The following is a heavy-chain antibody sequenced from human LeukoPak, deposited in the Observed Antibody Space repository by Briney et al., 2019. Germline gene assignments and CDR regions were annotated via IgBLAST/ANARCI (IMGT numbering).Heavy chain of an antibody. CDR3: ASPALGGSDAFDI. Sequence: SETLSLTCTVPGDSISRSYYYWAWIRQPPGKGLEWIGSLYYSGNTYYNASLKSRVTMSVDTSKNQLSLKLTSVTAADTAVYYCASPALGGSDAFDIWGQGTMVTVSS. D-gene: IGHD2-15*01. J-gene: IGHJ3*02. V-gene: IGHV4-39*07. CDR2: LYYSGNT. CDR1: GDSISRSYYY.